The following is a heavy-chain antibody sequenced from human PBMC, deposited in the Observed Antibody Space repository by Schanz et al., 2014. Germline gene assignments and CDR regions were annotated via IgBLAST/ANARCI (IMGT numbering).Heavy chain of an antibody. CDR2: LNFDETYT. CDR1: GFTFSRYW. Sequence: EVQLVESGGELIQPGGSLRLSCEASGFTFSRYWMHWVRQAPGKGLEWVSRLNFDETYTSYADSVKGRFTISRDNAKNTVYLQMTSLRVEDTAVYYCARGGADSAMAHEYWDRGTLVTVSS. CDR3: ARGGADSAMAHEY. D-gene: IGHD5-18*01. V-gene: IGHV3-74*01. J-gene: IGHJ4*02.